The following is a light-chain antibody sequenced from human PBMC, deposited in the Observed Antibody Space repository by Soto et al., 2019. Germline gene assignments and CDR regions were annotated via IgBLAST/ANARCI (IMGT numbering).Light chain of an antibody. J-gene: IGLJ3*02. CDR2: LHSDGSH. Sequence: QPVLTQPPSASASLVASVNLTCTLSSGHNSYALAWHQQQPEKGPRYWMKLHSDGSHSKGDGIPERFSGSSPGAERYLTISSLQSEDEADYNCQMWRTDIRVFGGGTKLTVL. CDR3: QMWRTDIRV. V-gene: IGLV4-69*01. CDR1: SGHNSYA.